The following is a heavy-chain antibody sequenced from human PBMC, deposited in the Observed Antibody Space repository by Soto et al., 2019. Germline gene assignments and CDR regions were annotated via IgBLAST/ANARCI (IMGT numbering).Heavy chain of an antibody. D-gene: IGHD6-19*01. CDR1: GFSLRTSGVG. J-gene: IGHJ5*02. CDR3: AKSGSSGWYGWFDP. V-gene: IGHV2-5*01. CDR2: IYWNDDK. Sequence: PTLVNPTQTLTLTCIFSGFSLRTSGVGVGWIRQPPGKALEWLGFIYWNDDKRYSPSLKSRLTITKDTSKNQVVLTMTNMDPVDTATYYCAKSGSSGWYGWFDPWGQGTLVTVSS.